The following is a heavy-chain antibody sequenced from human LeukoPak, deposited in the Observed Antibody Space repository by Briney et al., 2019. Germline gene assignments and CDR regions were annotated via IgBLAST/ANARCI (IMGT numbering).Heavy chain of an antibody. CDR1: GYTFTSYY. D-gene: IGHD3-3*01. V-gene: IGHV1-46*03. J-gene: IGHJ6*03. Sequence: ASVKVSCKASGYTFTSYYMHWVRQAPGQGLEWMGIINPSGGSTSYAQKFQGRVTMTRDTSTSTVYMELSSLRSEDTAVYYCAKSRLAIFGVAPNYMDVWGKGTTVTVSS. CDR2: INPSGGST. CDR3: AKSRLAIFGVAPNYMDV.